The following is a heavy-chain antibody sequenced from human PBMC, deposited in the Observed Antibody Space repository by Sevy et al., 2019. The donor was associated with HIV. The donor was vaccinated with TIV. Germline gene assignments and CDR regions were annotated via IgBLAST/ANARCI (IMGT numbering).Heavy chain of an antibody. CDR1: GGSLSHYY. CDR3: ATAPYCSGDSCSRWFDP. D-gene: IGHD2-15*01. CDR2: VNHTGST. Sequence: SETLSLTCAVYGGSLSHYYWSWIRQPPGKGLEWIGEVNHTGSTNFNPSLKSRVTISVDESKNQFSLRLSSVTAADTAVYYCATAPYCSGDSCSRWFDPWGQGTLVTVSS. V-gene: IGHV4-34*01. J-gene: IGHJ5*02.